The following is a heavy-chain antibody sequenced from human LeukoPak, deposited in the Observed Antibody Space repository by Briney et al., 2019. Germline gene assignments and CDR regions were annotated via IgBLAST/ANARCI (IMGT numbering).Heavy chain of an antibody. Sequence: GASVKVSCKASGYTFTGYSVHWVRQAPGQGLEWMGMINPSGGSTSYAQKFQGRVTMTRDTSTTTVYMELSSLRSEDTAVYYCARVLYSSGCYDYWGQGTLVTVSS. J-gene: IGHJ4*02. CDR2: INPSGGST. CDR1: GYTFTGYS. CDR3: ARVLYSSGCYDY. V-gene: IGHV1-46*01. D-gene: IGHD6-19*01.